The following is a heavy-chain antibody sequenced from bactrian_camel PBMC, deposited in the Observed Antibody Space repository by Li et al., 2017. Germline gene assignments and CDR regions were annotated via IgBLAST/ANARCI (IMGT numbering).Heavy chain of an antibody. CDR1: GYTYNRNC. D-gene: IGHD5*01. CDR2: IATGSGNT. V-gene: IGHV3S25*01. J-gene: IGHJ7*01. Sequence: QLVESGGGSVQPGGSLRLSCAASGYTYNRNCMTWFRPAPGKEREGVARIATGSGNTYYADSVKGRFTISQDNAKNTVYLQMNSLTPGNTAVYYCTADRRVGWVRRRAATRACGAFGGESYNGRDYWGKGTQVTVS.